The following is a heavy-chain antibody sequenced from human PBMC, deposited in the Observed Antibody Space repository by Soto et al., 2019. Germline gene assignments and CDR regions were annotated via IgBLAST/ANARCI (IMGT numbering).Heavy chain of an antibody. CDR2: ISSSSGYI. CDR3: ANIGRGYSYGYLVSSGWNAFDI. D-gene: IGHD5-18*01. V-gene: IGHV3-21*01. Sequence: PGGSLRLSCAASGFTFSSYSMNWVRQAPGKGLEWVSSISSSSGYIYYADSVKGRFTISRDNAKNSLYLQMNSLRAEDTAVYYCANIGRGYSYGYLVSSGWNAFDIWGQGTMVTVSS. CDR1: GFTFSSYS. J-gene: IGHJ3*02.